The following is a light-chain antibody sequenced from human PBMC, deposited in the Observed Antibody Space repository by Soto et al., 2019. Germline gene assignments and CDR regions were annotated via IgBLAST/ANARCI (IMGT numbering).Light chain of an antibody. CDR2: GNS. CDR1: SSNIGAGYD. CDR3: TSWTTNNIPYV. V-gene: IGLV1-40*01. Sequence: QSVLKRPPSVSGAPRQRVTISCTGSSSNIGAGYDVHWYQQLPGTAPKLLIYGNSNRPSGVPDRFSGSKSGSTASLTISGLQADDEADYYCTSWTTNNIPYVFGTGTKVTV. J-gene: IGLJ1*01.